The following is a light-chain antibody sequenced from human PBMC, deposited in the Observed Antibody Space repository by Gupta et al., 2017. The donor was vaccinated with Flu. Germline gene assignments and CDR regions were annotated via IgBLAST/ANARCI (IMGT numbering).Light chain of an antibody. Sequence: ETVFTQSPGTLSLSPGERATLSCRASQSVTNNYLGWYQQKPGQTPRLLIYAASNRATGIPARFSGSGSGTDFTLTISILDPEDFAVYYCQQEGNPPHTFGQGTKVDI. CDR3: QQEGNPPHT. J-gene: IGKJ2*01. CDR2: AAS. CDR1: QSVTNNY. V-gene: IGKV3-20*01.